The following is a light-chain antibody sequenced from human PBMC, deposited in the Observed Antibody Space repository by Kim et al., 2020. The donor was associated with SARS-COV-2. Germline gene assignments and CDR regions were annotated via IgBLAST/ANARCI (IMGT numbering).Light chain of an antibody. CDR3: QQYGTSLPIT. CDR1: QSVTTTY. CDR2: DAS. Sequence: PGERATLSCRASQSVTTTYLAWYQQNPGQTPRLLIYDASSRATGIPDRFSGRGSGPDFTLTIGRLAPEVIAVYYCQQYGTSLPITFGQGTRLEIK. V-gene: IGKV3-20*01. J-gene: IGKJ5*01.